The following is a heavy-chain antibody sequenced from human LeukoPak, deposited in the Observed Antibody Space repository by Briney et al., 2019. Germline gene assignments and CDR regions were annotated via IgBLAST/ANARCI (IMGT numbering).Heavy chain of an antibody. CDR1: GGTFSSYA. V-gene: IGHV1-18*01. CDR2: ISAYNGNT. Sequence: ASVKVSCKASGGTFSSYAISWVRQAPGQGLEWMGWISAYNGNTNYAQKLQGRVTMTTDTSTSTAYMELRSLRSDDTAVYYCAREGDILTSHYYYYYMDVWGKGTTVTVSS. D-gene: IGHD3-9*01. CDR3: AREGDILTSHYYYYYMDV. J-gene: IGHJ6*03.